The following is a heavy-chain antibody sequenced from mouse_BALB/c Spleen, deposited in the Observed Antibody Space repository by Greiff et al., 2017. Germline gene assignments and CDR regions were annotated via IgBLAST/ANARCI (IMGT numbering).Heavy chain of an antibody. J-gene: IGHJ2*01. Sequence: VQLKESGAELVKPGASVKLSCTASGFNIKDTYMHWVKQRPEQGLEWIGRIDPANGNTKYDPKFQGKATITADTSSNTAYLQLSSLTSEDTAVYYCASDYFGSSYGDYWGQGTTLTASS. CDR1: GFNIKDTY. V-gene: IGHV14-3*02. CDR2: IDPANGNT. CDR3: ASDYFGSSYGDY. D-gene: IGHD1-1*01.